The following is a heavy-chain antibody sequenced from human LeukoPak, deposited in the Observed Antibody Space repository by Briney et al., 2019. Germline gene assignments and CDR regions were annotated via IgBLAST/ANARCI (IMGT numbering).Heavy chain of an antibody. V-gene: IGHV1-46*01. Sequence: ASVKVSCKSSGYTFTNYYIHWVRQPPAQGLECMGIINPSGGSTSYAQKFQGRVTMTRDMSTSTVYMELSSLRSEDTAVYYCARGGVGATTYVWLEARGQGTLVTVSS. CDR2: INPSGGST. CDR3: ARGGVGATTYVWLEA. CDR1: GYTFTNYY. J-gene: IGHJ5*02. D-gene: IGHD1-26*01.